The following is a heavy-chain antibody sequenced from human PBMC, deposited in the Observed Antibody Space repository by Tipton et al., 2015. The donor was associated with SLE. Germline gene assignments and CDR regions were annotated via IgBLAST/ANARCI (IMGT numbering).Heavy chain of an antibody. Sequence: QSGPEVKKPGSSAKVSCKASGGTFTRDAISWGRQAPGQGLEWMGGTIPIFGTANYAQKFKGKATITTDESTSTAYMELSSMRSGDAAVYYCARGSGNVNAFDIWGQGTMLTV. CDR1: GGTFTRDA. D-gene: IGHD1-1*01. V-gene: IGHV1-69*05. CDR2: TIPIFGTA. CDR3: ARGSGNVNAFDI. J-gene: IGHJ3*02.